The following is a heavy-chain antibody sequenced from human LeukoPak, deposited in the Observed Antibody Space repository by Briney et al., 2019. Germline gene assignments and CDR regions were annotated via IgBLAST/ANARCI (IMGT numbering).Heavy chain of an antibody. V-gene: IGHV1-18*01. J-gene: IGHJ4*02. Sequence: ASVKVSCKASNYRFINYGIGWVRQAPGQGLEWMGWVSAYNGKTSYAEQFRGRVTMTADTSTATGYMELTGLTSDDTAVYYCRRFYSNFGDYWGQGTRVAVSS. D-gene: IGHD4-11*01. CDR1: NYRFINYG. CDR2: VSAYNGKT. CDR3: RRFYSNFGDY.